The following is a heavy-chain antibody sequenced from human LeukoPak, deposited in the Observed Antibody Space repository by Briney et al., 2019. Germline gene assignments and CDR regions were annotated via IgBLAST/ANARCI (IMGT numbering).Heavy chain of an antibody. CDR1: GFTFSDHY. D-gene: IGHD3-10*01. V-gene: IGHV3-11*06. CDR3: ARGGRIAMVRGNWFDP. CDR2: ISSTSIYT. Sequence: SARSLRLSCAASGFTFSDHYMNWIRQAPGKGLEWVSYISSTSIYTDYTDSVKGRFTISRDNAKNSLYLQMNSLRAEDTAVYYCARGGRIAMVRGNWFDPWGQGTLVTVSS. J-gene: IGHJ5*02.